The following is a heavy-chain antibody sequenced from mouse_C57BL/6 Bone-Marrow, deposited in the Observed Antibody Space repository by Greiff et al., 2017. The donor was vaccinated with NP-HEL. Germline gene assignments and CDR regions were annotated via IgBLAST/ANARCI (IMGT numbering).Heavy chain of an antibody. D-gene: IGHD3-3*01. J-gene: IGHJ2*01. V-gene: IGHV5-9-1*02. CDR1: GFTFSSYA. CDR2: ISSGGDYI. CDR3: TRDEGGLFDY. Sequence: EVKLMESGEGLVKPGVSLKLSCAASGFTFSSYAMSWVRQTPEKRLECVAYISSGGDYIYYADTVKGRFTISRDNARNTLYLQMSSLKSEDTAMYYCTRDEGGLFDYWGQGTTLTVSS.